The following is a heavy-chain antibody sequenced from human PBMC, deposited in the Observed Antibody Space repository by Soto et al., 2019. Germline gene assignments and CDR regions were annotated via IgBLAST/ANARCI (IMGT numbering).Heavy chain of an antibody. D-gene: IGHD3-22*01. CDR1: GGTFSSYA. Sequence: SVKVSCKASGGTFSSYAISWVRQAPGQGLEWMGGIIPIFGTANYAQKFQGRVTITADESTSTAYMELSSLRSEDTAVYYCASQKASITMIVAGDFDIWGQGTTVTVSS. J-gene: IGHJ3*02. CDR2: IIPIFGTA. CDR3: ASQKASITMIVAGDFDI. V-gene: IGHV1-69*13.